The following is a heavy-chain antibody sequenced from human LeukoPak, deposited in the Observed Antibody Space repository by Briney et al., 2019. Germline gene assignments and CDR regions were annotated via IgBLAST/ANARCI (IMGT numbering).Heavy chain of an antibody. D-gene: IGHD3-10*01. CDR2: ISSSSSYI. CDR1: GFTFSSYS. CDR3: ARDLVTMVRGVIH. J-gene: IGHJ4*02. Sequence: PGGSLRLSCAASGFTFSSYSMNWVRQAPGKGLEWVSSISSSSSYIYYADSVKGRFTISRDNAKNSLYLQMNSLRAEDTAVYYCARDLVTMVRGVIHWGQGTLVTVSS. V-gene: IGHV3-21*01.